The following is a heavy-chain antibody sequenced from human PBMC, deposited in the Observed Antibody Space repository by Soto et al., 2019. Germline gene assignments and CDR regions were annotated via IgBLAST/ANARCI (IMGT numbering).Heavy chain of an antibody. CDR1: GFTFGDYA. Sequence: GGSLRLSCTASGFTFGDYAMSWFRQAPGKGLEWVGFIRSKAYGGTTEYAASVKGRFTISRDDSKSIAYLQMNSLKTEDTAVYCCTSGLYQTGTQYYYYYGMDVWGQGTTVTVSS. CDR2: IRSKAYGGTT. V-gene: IGHV3-49*03. D-gene: IGHD1-7*01. J-gene: IGHJ6*02. CDR3: TSGLYQTGTQYYYYYGMDV.